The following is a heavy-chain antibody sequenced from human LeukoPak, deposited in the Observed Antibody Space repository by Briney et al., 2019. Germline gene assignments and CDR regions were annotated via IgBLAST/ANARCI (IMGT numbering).Heavy chain of an antibody. CDR1: RFTFSSYA. V-gene: IGHV3-23*01. CDR3: AKAFYYDSSGSTYFDY. D-gene: IGHD3-22*01. Sequence: GGSLRLSCAASRFTFSSYAMTWVRQAPGKGLEWVSGISGSGGSTYYADSVKGRFTISRDNSKNTLYLQMNSLRAEDTAVYYCAKAFYYDSSGSTYFDYWGQGTLVTVSS. J-gene: IGHJ4*02. CDR2: ISGSGGST.